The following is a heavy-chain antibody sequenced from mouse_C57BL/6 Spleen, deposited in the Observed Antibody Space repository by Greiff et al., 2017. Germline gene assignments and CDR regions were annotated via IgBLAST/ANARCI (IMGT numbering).Heavy chain of an antibody. J-gene: IGHJ4*01. CDR3: ARVEEYDEGYAMDY. Sequence: EVHLVESEGGLVQPGSSMKLSCTASGFTFSDYYMAWVRQVPEKGLEWVANINYDGSSTFYLDSFKSRFIISRDNAKNILYLQMSSLKSEDTATYYCARVEEYDEGYAMDYWGQGTSVTVSS. D-gene: IGHD2-14*01. CDR2: INYDGSST. V-gene: IGHV5-16*01. CDR1: GFTFSDYY.